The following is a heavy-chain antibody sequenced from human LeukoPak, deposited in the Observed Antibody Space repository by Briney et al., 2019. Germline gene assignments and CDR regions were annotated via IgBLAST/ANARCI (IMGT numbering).Heavy chain of an antibody. J-gene: IGHJ4*02. V-gene: IGHV4-39*01. CDR1: GGSFSSGRSY. CDR2: MYYNGST. D-gene: IGHD1-1*01. CDR3: ARGINWPPQDYFDF. Sequence: SETLSLTCTVSGGSFSSGRSYWGWIRQAPGKGLEWIGNMYYNGSTYYNPSLKSRVTISIDASNNQFSLKLSSLTAADTAVYYCARGINWPPQDYFDFWGQGIMVTVSS.